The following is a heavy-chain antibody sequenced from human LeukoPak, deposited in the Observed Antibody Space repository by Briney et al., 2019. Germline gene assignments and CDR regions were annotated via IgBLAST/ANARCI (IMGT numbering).Heavy chain of an antibody. D-gene: IGHD2-21*01. Sequence: PSETLSLTCTVSGGSISSSSYYWGWIRQPPGKGLEWIGSIYYSGSTYYNPSLKSRVTISVDTSKNQFSLKLSSVTAADTAVYYCARAYCGGDCSLYYYYYYMDVWGKGTTVTVSS. CDR2: IYYSGST. CDR1: GGSISSSSYY. J-gene: IGHJ6*03. CDR3: ARAYCGGDCSLYYYYYYMDV. V-gene: IGHV4-39*07.